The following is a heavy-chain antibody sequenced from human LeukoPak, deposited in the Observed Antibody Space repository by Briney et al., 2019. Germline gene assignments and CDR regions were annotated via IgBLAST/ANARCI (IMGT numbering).Heavy chain of an antibody. D-gene: IGHD3-9*01. V-gene: IGHV3-64D*06. Sequence: GGSLRLSCSASGFTFKTYSLHWVRQAPGKGLDYVSGISSDGLKTYYADSVKGRFIISRDNSKNTLYLQMISLRAEDSAVYHCVKDGRYFAWLLPFDYWGQGTLVTVSS. CDR3: VKDGRYFAWLLPFDY. CDR1: GFTFKTYS. CDR2: ISSDGLKT. J-gene: IGHJ4*02.